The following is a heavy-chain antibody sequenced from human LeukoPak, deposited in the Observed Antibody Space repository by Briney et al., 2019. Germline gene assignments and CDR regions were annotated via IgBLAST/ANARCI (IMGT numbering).Heavy chain of an antibody. V-gene: IGHV3-23*01. CDR3: AKGVAAAGPPLRYYGMDV. Sequence: TGGSLRLSCAASGFTFSSYAMSWVRQAPGKGLEWVSAISGSGGSTYYADSVKGRFTISRDNSKNTLYLQMNSLRAEDTAVYYCAKGVAAAGPPLRYYGMDVWGQGTTVTVSS. CDR2: ISGSGGST. J-gene: IGHJ6*02. D-gene: IGHD6-13*01. CDR1: GFTFSSYA.